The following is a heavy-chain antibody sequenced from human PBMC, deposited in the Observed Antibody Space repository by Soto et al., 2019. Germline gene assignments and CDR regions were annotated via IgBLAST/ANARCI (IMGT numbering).Heavy chain of an antibody. J-gene: IGHJ1*01. CDR3: ARDLDGLHDDTSGPFPRPG. Sequence: ASETLSLTCTVSGGSISSDDYYWSWTRQAPGRGLEWIGYIHSSGSIYYNPSLKSRATRSIDTAGNQFSLKVSSVTVADTAVYYCARDLDGLHDDTSGPFPRPGWGQGTLVTVSS. D-gene: IGHD3-22*01. V-gene: IGHV4-30-4*01. CDR2: IHSSGSI. CDR1: GGSISSDDYY.